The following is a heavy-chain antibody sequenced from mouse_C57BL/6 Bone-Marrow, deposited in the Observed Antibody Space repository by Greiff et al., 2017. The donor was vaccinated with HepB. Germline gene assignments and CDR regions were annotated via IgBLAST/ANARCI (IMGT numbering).Heavy chain of an antibody. D-gene: IGHD2-4*01. CDR3: ARHLYYDYYYYAMDY. CDR2: ISNGGGST. CDR1: GFTFSDYY. Sequence: EVQLVESGGDLVQPGGSLKLSCAASGFTFSDYYMYWVRQTPEKRLEWVAYISNGGGSTYYPDTVKGRFTISRDNAKNTLYLQMSRLKSEDTAMYYCARHLYYDYYYYAMDYWGQGTSVTVSS. J-gene: IGHJ4*01. V-gene: IGHV5-12*01.